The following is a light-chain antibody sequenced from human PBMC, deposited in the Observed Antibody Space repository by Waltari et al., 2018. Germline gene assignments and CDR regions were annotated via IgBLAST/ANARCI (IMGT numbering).Light chain of an antibody. CDR2: PAS. J-gene: IGKJ3*01. Sequence: IQLTQSPSSLSASVGDRVTISCRASHDISSHLAWYQQKPGKAPPLLIYPASTLESGVPSRFSGSGSGTEFTLTITSLQLEDFATYFCQDLHDYPVFGPGTKVDIK. V-gene: IGKV1-9*01. CDR3: QDLHDYPV. CDR1: HDISSH.